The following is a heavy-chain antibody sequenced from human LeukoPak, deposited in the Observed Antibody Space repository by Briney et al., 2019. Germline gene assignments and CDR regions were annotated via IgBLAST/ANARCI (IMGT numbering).Heavy chain of an antibody. D-gene: IGHD3-16*02. Sequence: PSETLSLTCTVSGGSISSGGYYWSWIRQHPGKGLEWIGYIYYSGSTYYNPSLKSRVTISVDTSKNQFSLKLSSVTAADTAVYYCAREINWKKRYYDYVWGSYRFRYFDYWGQGTLVTVSS. CDR2: IYYSGST. CDR1: GGSISSGGYY. J-gene: IGHJ4*02. V-gene: IGHV4-31*03. CDR3: AREINWKKRYYDYVWGSYRFRYFDY.